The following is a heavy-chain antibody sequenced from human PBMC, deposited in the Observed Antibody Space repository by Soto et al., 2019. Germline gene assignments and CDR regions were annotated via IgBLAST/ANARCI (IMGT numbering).Heavy chain of an antibody. CDR2: ISGSGGST. CDR3: AKDDLRSPPTVTTGEDYYYYYGMDV. D-gene: IGHD4-4*01. CDR1: GFTFSSYA. V-gene: IGHV3-23*01. Sequence: GGSLRLSCAASGFTFSSYAMSWVRQAPGKGLEWVSAISGSGGSTYYADSVKGRFTISRDNSKNTLYLQMNSLRAEDTAVYYCAKDDLRSPPTVTTGEDYYYYYGMDVWGQGTTVTVSS. J-gene: IGHJ6*02.